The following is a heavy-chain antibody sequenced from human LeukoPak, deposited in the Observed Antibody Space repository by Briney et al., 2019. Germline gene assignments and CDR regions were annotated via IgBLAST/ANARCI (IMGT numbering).Heavy chain of an antibody. D-gene: IGHD1/OR15-1a*01. Sequence: ASVKVSCKASGYTFTSYGISWVRQAPGQGLEWMGWISAYNGNTNYAQKLQGRVTMTTDTSTSTAYMELRSLRSDDTAVYYCAGNNDVTLLGYYYYGMDVWGQGTTVTVSS. CDR1: GYTFTSYG. CDR3: AGNNDVTLLGYYYYGMDV. J-gene: IGHJ6*02. CDR2: ISAYNGNT. V-gene: IGHV1-18*01.